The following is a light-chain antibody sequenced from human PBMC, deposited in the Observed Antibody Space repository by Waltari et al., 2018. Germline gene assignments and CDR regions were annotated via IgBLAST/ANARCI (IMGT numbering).Light chain of an antibody. CDR3: AAWDDSLKGRV. J-gene: IGLJ3*02. CDR2: TDN. Sequence: QSVLTQPPSASGTPGQGVTVSCSGSTSNIGRKGLSWYQQLPGTAPKLLIHTDNQRPSGVPDRFSGSKSGTSASLAISGLQSEDEAHYYCAAWDDSLKGRVFGGGTKVTVL. CDR1: TSNIGRKG. V-gene: IGLV1-44*01.